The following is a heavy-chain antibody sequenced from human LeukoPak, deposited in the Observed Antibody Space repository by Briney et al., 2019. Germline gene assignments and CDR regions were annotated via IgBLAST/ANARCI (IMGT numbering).Heavy chain of an antibody. V-gene: IGHV3-53*01. CDR1: GIAVTGNY. D-gene: IGHD1-26*01. CDR3: AIAQSWDELFDS. CDR2: ISINTDT. J-gene: IGHJ4*02. Sequence: GGSLTLSCAASGIAVTGNYMSWVRQPPGKGLEWVSFISINTDTFYADSVMGRFTISRDSSENTLFLQMNSLRDEDSAVYYCAIAQSWDELFDSWGQGTLVTVSS.